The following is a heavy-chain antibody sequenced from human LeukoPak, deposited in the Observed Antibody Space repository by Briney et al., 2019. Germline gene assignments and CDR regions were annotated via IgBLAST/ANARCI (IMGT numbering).Heavy chain of an antibody. V-gene: IGHV4-39*01. CDR2: IYYSGRT. CDR1: GYSISTTSDY. D-gene: IGHD1-1*01. J-gene: IGHJ5*02. Sequence: PSETLSLSCGVSGYSISTTSDYWGWIRQPPGGGLEWIGSIYYSGRTYYNPSLKSRVTISVDTSKNQFSLTLSSVTAADTAVYYCARHDGTVTLNWFDPWGQGTLVTVSS. CDR3: ARHDGTVTLNWFDP.